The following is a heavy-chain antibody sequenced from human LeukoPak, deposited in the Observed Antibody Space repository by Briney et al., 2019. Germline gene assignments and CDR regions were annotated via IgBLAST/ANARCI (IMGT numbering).Heavy chain of an antibody. Sequence: SETVSLTCTVSGGSISGSYWSWIRQPPGKGLEWIAYMYNSGSTNYNPSLKSRVTISIDTSKNQFSLKLSSLTAADTAIYYCARGIESYGDYGYWGQGILVTVSS. CDR1: GGSISGSY. V-gene: IGHV4-59*01. D-gene: IGHD4-17*01. CDR2: MYNSGST. J-gene: IGHJ4*02. CDR3: ARGIESYGDYGY.